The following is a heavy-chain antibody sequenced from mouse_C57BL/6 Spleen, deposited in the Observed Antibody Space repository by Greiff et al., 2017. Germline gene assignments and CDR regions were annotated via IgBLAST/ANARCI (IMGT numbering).Heavy chain of an antibody. J-gene: IGHJ4*01. CDR3: ARGYSKGAMDY. CDR1: GYTFTSYA. D-gene: IGHD2-5*01. Sequence: QVQLQQSGPELVKPGASVKLSCKVSGYTFTSYAINWVKQRPGQGLEWIGWIYPRDGSTKYNEKFKGKATLTVDTSSSTAYMELHSLASEDSAVYFYARGYSKGAMDYWGQGTSVTVSS. CDR2: IYPRDGST. V-gene: IGHV1-85*01.